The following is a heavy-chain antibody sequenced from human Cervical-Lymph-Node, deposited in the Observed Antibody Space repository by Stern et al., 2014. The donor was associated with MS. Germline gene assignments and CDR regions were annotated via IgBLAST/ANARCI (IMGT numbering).Heavy chain of an antibody. CDR2: IYYSGST. V-gene: IGHV4-59*01. J-gene: IGHJ5*02. Sequence: QVQLQESGPGLVKPSETLSLTCTGSGGSISSYYWSWIRQPPGKGLEWIGYIYYSGSTNYNPSLKSRVTISVDTSKNQFSLKLSSVTAADTAVYYCARGATQAFDPWGQGTLVTVSS. CDR1: GGSISSYY. CDR3: ARGATQAFDP.